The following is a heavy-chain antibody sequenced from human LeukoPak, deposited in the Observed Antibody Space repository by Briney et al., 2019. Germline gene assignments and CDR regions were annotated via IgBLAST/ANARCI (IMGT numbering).Heavy chain of an antibody. CDR3: ARVFRSYGWADLYYYYGMDV. Sequence: QPGRSLRLSCAASGFTFSSYAMHWVRQAPGKGLEWVAVIWYDGSNKYYADSVKGRFTISRDNSKNTLYLQMNSLRAEDTAVYYCARVFRSYGWADLYYYYGMDVWGQGTTVTVSS. V-gene: IGHV3-33*08. D-gene: IGHD5-18*01. CDR2: IWYDGSNK. CDR1: GFTFSSYA. J-gene: IGHJ6*02.